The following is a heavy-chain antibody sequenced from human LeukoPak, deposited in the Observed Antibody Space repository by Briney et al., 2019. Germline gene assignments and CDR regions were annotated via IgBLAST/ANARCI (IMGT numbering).Heavy chain of an antibody. V-gene: IGHV3-53*01. CDR1: GFTVSSNY. J-gene: IGHJ4*02. CDR3: ARAHFSSSWPAGSPFDY. CDR2: IYSGGST. Sequence: GGSLRLSCAASGFTVSSNYMSWVSQAPGKGLEWVSVIYSGGSTYYADSVKGRFTISRDNSKNTLYLQMNSLRAEDTAVYYCARAHFSSSWPAGSPFDYWGQGTLVTVSS. D-gene: IGHD6-13*01.